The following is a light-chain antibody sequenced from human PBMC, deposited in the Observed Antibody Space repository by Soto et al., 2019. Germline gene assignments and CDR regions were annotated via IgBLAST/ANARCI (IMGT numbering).Light chain of an antibody. CDR3: QQYGSSPWT. Sequence: EIVLTQSPGTLSLSPGERATLSCRASQRVSSSYLAWYQQKPGQAPRLLIYGASSRATGIPDRFSGSGSRTDFTLTISRLEPEDFAVYYCQQYGSSPWTFGQGTKVDNK. CDR2: GAS. V-gene: IGKV3-20*01. CDR1: QRVSSSY. J-gene: IGKJ1*01.